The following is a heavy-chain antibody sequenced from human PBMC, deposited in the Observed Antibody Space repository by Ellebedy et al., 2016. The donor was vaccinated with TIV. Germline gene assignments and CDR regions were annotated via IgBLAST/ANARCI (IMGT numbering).Heavy chain of an antibody. CDR2: ISGSGGST. Sequence: GESLKISCAASGFTFSSYAMSWVRQAPGKGLEWVSAISGSGGSTYYADSVKGRFTISRDNSKNTLYLQMNSLRAEDTAVYYCAKDGRYCSGGSCSSYFDYWGQGTLVTVSS. J-gene: IGHJ4*02. V-gene: IGHV3-23*01. CDR1: GFTFSSYA. D-gene: IGHD2-15*01. CDR3: AKDGRYCSGGSCSSYFDY.